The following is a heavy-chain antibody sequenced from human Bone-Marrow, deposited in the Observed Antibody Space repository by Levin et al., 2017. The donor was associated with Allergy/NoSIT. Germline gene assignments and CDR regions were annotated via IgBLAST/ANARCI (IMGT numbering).Heavy chain of an antibody. Sequence: SQTLSLTCAVYGGSFSGYFWSWIRQPPGKGLEWIGEINHDEITNYNPSLKSRATISVDTSKNQFSLKLSSLTAADPAVYYCARGLTHRGLGYFYYYMDVWGRGTAVTVSS. D-gene: IGHD3-16*01. CDR1: GGSFSGYF. J-gene: IGHJ6*03. V-gene: IGHV4-34*01. CDR3: ARGLTHRGLGYFYYYMDV. CDR2: INHDEIT.